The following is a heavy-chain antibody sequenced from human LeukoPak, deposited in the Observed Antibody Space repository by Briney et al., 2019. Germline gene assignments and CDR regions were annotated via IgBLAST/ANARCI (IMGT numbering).Heavy chain of an antibody. CDR3: AKEEGFVVVPAAIIAGWFDP. V-gene: IGHV3-23*01. J-gene: IGHJ5*02. D-gene: IGHD2-2*01. CDR1: GFTFSSYW. Sequence: PGGSLRLSCAASGFTFSSYWMSWVRQAPGKGLEWVSAISGSGGSTYYADSVKGRFTISRDNSKNTLYLQMNSLRAEDTAVYYCAKEEGFVVVPAAIIAGWFDPWGQGTLVTVSS. CDR2: ISGSGGST.